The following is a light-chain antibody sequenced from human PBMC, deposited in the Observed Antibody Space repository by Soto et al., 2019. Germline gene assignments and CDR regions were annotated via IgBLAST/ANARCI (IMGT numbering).Light chain of an antibody. CDR2: DTS. J-gene: IGKJ4*01. CDR3: QQRNFRPYIT. CDR1: QSINNF. V-gene: IGKV3-11*01. Sequence: EIVLTQSPATLSLSPGERATLSCRASQSINNFLAWYQQRPGQAPRLLIYDTSIRASGIPPRFSGSGSGTDFTLTISSLEPEDFAVYYCQQRNFRPYITFGGGTKVEIK.